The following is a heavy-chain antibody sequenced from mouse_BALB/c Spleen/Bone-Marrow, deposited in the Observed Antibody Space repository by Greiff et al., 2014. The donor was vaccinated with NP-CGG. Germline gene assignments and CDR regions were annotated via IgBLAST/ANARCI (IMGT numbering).Heavy chain of an antibody. D-gene: IGHD1-2*01. Sequence: VQLVESGTELMKPGAPVKISCKATGYTFSSYWIEWVNQRPGHGLEWIGEILPGSGSTNYNEKFKGKATFTADTSSNTAYMQLSSLTSEDSAVYYCARRGHGFAWFAYWGQGTLVTVSA. V-gene: IGHV1-9*01. CDR1: GYTFSSYW. CDR2: ILPGSGST. J-gene: IGHJ3*01. CDR3: ARRGHGFAWFAY.